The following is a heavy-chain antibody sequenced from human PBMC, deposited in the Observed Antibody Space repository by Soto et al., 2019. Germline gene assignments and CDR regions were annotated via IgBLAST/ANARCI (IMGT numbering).Heavy chain of an antibody. Sequence: LSLTCTVSGGSISSYYWSWIRQPPGKGLEWIGYIYYSGSTNYNPSLKSRVTISVDTSKNQFSLKLSSVTAADTAVYYCARGKYVDVWGQGTTVTVSS. D-gene: IGHD2-8*01. CDR1: GGSISSYY. CDR2: IYYSGST. CDR3: ARGKYVDV. J-gene: IGHJ6*02. V-gene: IGHV4-59*01.